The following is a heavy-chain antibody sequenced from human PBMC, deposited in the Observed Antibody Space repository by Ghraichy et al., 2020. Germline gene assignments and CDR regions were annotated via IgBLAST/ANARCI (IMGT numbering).Heavy chain of an antibody. V-gene: IGHV3-33*06. J-gene: IGHJ6*02. CDR2: IWYDGSQK. CDR1: GFTFSRYG. CDR3: AKWSRLIYFYGMDV. D-gene: IGHD3-3*01. Sequence: GASLRLSCVASGFTFSRYGMHWVRQAPGKGLEWVAAIWYDGSQKYHAESVEGRFTIARDNSKNTLYLQMNSLRAEDTAVYYCAKWSRLIYFYGMDVWGQGTAVTVSS.